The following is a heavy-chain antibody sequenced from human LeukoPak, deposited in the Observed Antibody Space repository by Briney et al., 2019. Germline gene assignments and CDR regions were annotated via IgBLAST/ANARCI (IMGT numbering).Heavy chain of an antibody. Sequence: ASVKVSCKASGYTFTSYGISWVRQAPGQGLEWMGWISAYNGNTNYAQKLQGRVTMTTDTSTSTAYMELRSLRSDDTAVYYCARGVSPVDYGDYGDNYWGQGTLVTVSS. CDR1: GYTFTSYG. V-gene: IGHV1-18*01. D-gene: IGHD4-17*01. CDR2: ISAYNGNT. CDR3: ARGVSPVDYGDYGDNY. J-gene: IGHJ4*02.